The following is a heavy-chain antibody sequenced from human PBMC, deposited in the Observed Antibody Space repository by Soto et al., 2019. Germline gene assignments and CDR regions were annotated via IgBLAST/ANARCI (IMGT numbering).Heavy chain of an antibody. CDR3: ARDPPATRHGMDV. Sequence: GGSLRLSCTASRFTFRTYAMTWVRQSPGKGLEWVSTISANGGATYYADSVRGRFTVSRDNSKNTLYLQMKSLRAEDTAVYYCARDPPATRHGMDVWGQGTTVTVSS. V-gene: IGHV3-23*01. CDR2: ISANGGAT. CDR1: RFTFRTYA. J-gene: IGHJ6*02.